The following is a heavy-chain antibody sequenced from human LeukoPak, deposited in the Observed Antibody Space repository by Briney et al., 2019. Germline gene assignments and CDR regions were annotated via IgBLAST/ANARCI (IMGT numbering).Heavy chain of an antibody. J-gene: IGHJ6*03. CDR2: IIPIFGTA. CDR3: ARSWARGHYYYYYMDV. Sequence: GASVKVSCKASGGTFSNYAISWVRQAPGQGLEWMGGIIPIFGTANYAQKFQGRVTITADKSTSTAYMELSSLRSEDTAVYYCARSWARGHYYYYYMDVWGKGTTVTVSS. V-gene: IGHV1-69*06. D-gene: IGHD3-16*01. CDR1: GGTFSNYA.